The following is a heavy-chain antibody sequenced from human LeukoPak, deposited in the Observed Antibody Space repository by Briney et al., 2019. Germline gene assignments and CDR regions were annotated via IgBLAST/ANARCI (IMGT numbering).Heavy chain of an antibody. CDR3: AKEGEVGAIYFDY. V-gene: IGHV3-23*01. CDR2: ISGSGGNT. D-gene: IGHD1-26*01. Sequence: GGSLRLSCAASGFTFSSFAMSWVRQAPGKGLEWVSTISGSGGNTYYADSVKGRFTISRDNSKNTLYLQMNSLRAEDTAVYYCAKEGEVGAIYFDYWGQGTLVTVSS. CDR1: GFTFSSFA. J-gene: IGHJ4*02.